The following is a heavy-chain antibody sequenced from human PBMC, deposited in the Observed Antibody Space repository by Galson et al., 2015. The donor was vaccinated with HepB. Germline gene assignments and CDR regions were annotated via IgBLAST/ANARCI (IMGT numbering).Heavy chain of an antibody. CDR2: ISSGSNNI. CDR3: ATSRGFTYGIDF. CDR1: GFTFSNYR. J-gene: IGHJ4*02. D-gene: IGHD5-18*01. Sequence: LRLSCAASGFTFSNYRMNWVRQAPGKGLEWVSYISSGSNNIYYADSVKGRFTISRDNAKNSLYLQMNSLRAEDTAVYYCATSRGFTYGIDFWGQGTVVTVSS. V-gene: IGHV3-48*01.